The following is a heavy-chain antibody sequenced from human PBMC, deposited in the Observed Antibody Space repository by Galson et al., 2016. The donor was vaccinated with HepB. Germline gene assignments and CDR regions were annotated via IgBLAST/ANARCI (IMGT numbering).Heavy chain of an antibody. D-gene: IGHD1-26*01. CDR3: VHDYVRPGFSGSFPLDY. J-gene: IGHJ4*02. V-gene: IGHV3-23*01. Sequence: SLRLSCAASGFTFSDYAMSWVRQAPGKGLEWVSGIDARGGTYYADSVTGRFAVSRDNSKNTVYLQMNSLRPDDTAVYYCVHDYVRPGFSGSFPLDYWGQGTLVTVSS. CDR1: GFTFSDYA. CDR2: IDARGGT.